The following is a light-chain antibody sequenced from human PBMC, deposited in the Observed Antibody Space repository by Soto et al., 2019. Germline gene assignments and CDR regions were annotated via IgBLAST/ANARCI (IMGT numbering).Light chain of an antibody. Sequence: QSALTQPASVSGSPGQSITISCTGTSSDVGGYNYVSWYQQHPGKAPKLMIYDVSNRPSGVSNRFSGSKSGNTASLTISGLQAEDEADYYCRSYTRSSTYAFGTGTKVTVL. CDR2: DVS. V-gene: IGLV2-14*01. J-gene: IGLJ1*01. CDR1: SSDVGGYNY. CDR3: RSYTRSSTYA.